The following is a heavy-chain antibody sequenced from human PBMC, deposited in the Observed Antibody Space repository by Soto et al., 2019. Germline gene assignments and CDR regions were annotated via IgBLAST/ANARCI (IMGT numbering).Heavy chain of an antibody. D-gene: IGHD3-16*02. V-gene: IGHV1-69*12. CDR1: GGTFSTNA. J-gene: IGHJ6*02. CDR2: IIPIFGTT. Sequence: QVQLVQSGAEVKKPGSSVKVSCKASGGTFSTNAISWVRQAPGQGLEWMGGIIPIFGTTNHAQKFQGRVTIIADESTGTAYMELSSLRSEDTAVYYCTRGPARQLKQLLSAEMYYYFAFDGWGQGTAVTVSS. CDR3: TRGPARQLKQLLSAEMYYYFAFDG.